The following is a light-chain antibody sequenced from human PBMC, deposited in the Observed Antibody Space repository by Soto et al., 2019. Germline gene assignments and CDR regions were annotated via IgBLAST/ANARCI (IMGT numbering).Light chain of an antibody. CDR1: QSVSSY. CDR3: QQRSNWPPYP. V-gene: IGKV3-11*01. Sequence: EIVLTQSPATLSLSPGERATLSCRASQSVSSYLAWYQQKPGQAPRLLIYDASNRATGIPARFSGSGSGTDFALTISSREPEDFAVYYCQQRSNWPPYPFGQGTKLELK. CDR2: DAS. J-gene: IGKJ2*01.